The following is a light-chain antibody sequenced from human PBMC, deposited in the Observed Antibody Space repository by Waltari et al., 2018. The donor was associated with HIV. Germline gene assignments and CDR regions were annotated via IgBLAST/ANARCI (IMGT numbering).Light chain of an antibody. CDR3: CSFAGSYTWL. CDR1: SRDVGGYNY. V-gene: IGLV2-11*01. Sequence: QSALTQPRPVSGSPGQSVTLSCTGTSRDVGGYNYVPWYQQLPGKAPKLMIYDLTERPSGVPDRFSGSKSGNTASLTISGLQAEDEADYYCCSFAGSYTWLFGGGTKLTVL. CDR2: DLT. J-gene: IGLJ2*01.